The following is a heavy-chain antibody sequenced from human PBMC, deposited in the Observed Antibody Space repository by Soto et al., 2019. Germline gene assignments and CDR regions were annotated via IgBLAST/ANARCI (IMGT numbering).Heavy chain of an antibody. CDR3: ASYPVCIAAAGRVCYYYYYMDV. J-gene: IGHJ6*03. D-gene: IGHD6-13*01. CDR2: ISAYNGNT. CDR1: GYTFTSYG. V-gene: IGHV1-18*01. Sequence: PGPPVKVSCKASGYTFTSYGISWVRQSPGQGLEWMGWISAYNGNTNYAQKLQGRVTMTTDTSTSTAYMELRSLRSDDTAVYYCASYPVCIAAAGRVCYYYYYMDVWGKGTTVTVSS.